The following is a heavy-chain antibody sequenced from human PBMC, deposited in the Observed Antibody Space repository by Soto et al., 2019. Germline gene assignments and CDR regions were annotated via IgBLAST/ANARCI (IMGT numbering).Heavy chain of an antibody. CDR1: GGSISSSSYY. J-gene: IGHJ5*02. V-gene: IGHV4-39*01. Sequence: SETLSLTCTVSGGSISSSSYYWGWIRQPPGKGVEWIGSIYYSGSTYYNPSLKSRVTISVDTSKNQFSLKLSSVTAADTAVYYCATTAYYDSSPWGQGTLVTVSS. D-gene: IGHD3-22*01. CDR3: ATTAYYDSSP. CDR2: IYYSGST.